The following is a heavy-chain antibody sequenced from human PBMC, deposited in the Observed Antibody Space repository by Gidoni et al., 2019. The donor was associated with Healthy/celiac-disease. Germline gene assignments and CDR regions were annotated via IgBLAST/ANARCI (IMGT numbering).Heavy chain of an antibody. Sequence: EVQLLESGGGLVQPGGSLRLSCAAAGFTFSSYAMSWVRQAPGKGLEWVSAISGSGGSTYYADSVKGRFTISRDNSKNTLYLQMNSLGAEDTAVYYCAKDSRWIQLLYNAAHFDYWGQGTLVTVSS. D-gene: IGHD5-18*01. J-gene: IGHJ4*02. V-gene: IGHV3-23*01. CDR3: AKDSRWIQLLYNAAHFDY. CDR1: GFTFSSYA. CDR2: ISGSGGST.